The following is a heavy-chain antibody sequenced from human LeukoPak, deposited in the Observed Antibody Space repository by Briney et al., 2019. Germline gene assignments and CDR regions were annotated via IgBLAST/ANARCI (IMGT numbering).Heavy chain of an antibody. V-gene: IGHV1-46*01. CDR2: INPSGGST. J-gene: IGHJ4*02. CDR3: AREKGGGGGFDY. D-gene: IGHD3-16*01. Sequence: ASVKVSCKASGYTFTSYYMHWVRQAPGQGLEWMGIINPSGGSTSYSQKFQGRVTMTIDTSTSTVYMELSSLRSEDTAVYYCAREKGGGGGFDYWGQGTLVTVSS. CDR1: GYTFTSYY.